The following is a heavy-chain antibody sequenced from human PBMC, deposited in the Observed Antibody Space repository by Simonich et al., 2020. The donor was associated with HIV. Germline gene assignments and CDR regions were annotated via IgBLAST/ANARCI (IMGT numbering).Heavy chain of an antibody. CDR1: GYSLSSGYY. Sequence: VQLQESGPGLVKPSETLSLTCAVSGYSLSSGYYWSWIRQPPGKGLEWIGYIYYRGSTNNNPALKGGVTISVDTTKNQFSLKLSSVTAADTAVYYWARQEAVAENYYYYGMDVWGQGTTVTVSS. D-gene: IGHD6-19*01. V-gene: IGHV4-59*08. CDR2: IYYRGST. J-gene: IGHJ6*02. CDR3: ARQEAVAENYYYYGMDV.